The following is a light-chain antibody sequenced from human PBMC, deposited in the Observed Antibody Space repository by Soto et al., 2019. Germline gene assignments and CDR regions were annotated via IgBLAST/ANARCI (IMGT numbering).Light chain of an antibody. CDR3: MQATQPYT. CDR2: MIS. CDR1: RSLVHSDGNSY. J-gene: IGKJ2*01. V-gene: IGKV2-24*01. Sequence: DFVMTQTPLSSPVTLGQPASISCRSSRSLVHSDGNSYLSWLHQRPGQPPRLLIYMISNRFSGVPDRFSGSRAGTDFTLKISRVEPEDVGVYYCMQATQPYTFGQGTKLEIK.